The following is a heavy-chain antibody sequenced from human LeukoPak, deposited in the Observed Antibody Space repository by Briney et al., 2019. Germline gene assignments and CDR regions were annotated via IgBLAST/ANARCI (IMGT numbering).Heavy chain of an antibody. V-gene: IGHV4-31*03. CDR3: AREHSGSYPLYYYYYGMDV. J-gene: IGHJ6*02. D-gene: IGHD3-10*01. Sequence: PSETLSLTCTVSGGSISSGGYYWSWIRQHPGKGLEWIGYIYYSGSTYYNPSLKSRVTISVDTSKNQFSLKLSSVTAADTAVYYCAREHSGSYPLYYYYYGMDVWGQGTTVTDSS. CDR1: GGSISSGGYY. CDR2: IYYSGST.